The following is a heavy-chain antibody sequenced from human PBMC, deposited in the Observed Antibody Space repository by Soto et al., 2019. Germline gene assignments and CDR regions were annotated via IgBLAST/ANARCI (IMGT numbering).Heavy chain of an antibody. J-gene: IGHJ6*02. CDR2: ISYDGSNK. Sequence: QVQLVESGGGVVQPGRSLRLSCAASGFTFSSYAMHWVRQAPGKGLEWVAVISYDGSNKYYADSVKGRFTISRDNSKNTLYLQMNSLRAEDTAVYYCAREDYYYGMYVWCQGTTVTVSS. V-gene: IGHV3-30-3*01. CDR1: GFTFSSYA. CDR3: AREDYYYGMYV.